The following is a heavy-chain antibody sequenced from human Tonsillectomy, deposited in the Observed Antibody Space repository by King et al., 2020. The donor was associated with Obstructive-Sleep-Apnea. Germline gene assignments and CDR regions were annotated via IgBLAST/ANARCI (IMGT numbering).Heavy chain of an antibody. V-gene: IGHV3-74*01. CDR3: ARELYGDYGYDY. J-gene: IGHJ4*02. D-gene: IGHD4-17*01. Sequence: DVQLVESGGGLVQPGGSLRLSCAASGFTFTRHWMHWVRQAPGKGLVWVSRINSDWSSTSYADSVKGRFTISRDNAKNTLYLQMNSLRVEDTSVYYCARELYGDYGYDYWGQGTQVTVSS. CDR2: INSDWSST. CDR1: GFTFTRHW.